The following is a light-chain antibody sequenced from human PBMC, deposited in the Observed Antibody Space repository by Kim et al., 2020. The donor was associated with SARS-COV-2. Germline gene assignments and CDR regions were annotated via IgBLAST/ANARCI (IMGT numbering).Light chain of an antibody. CDR2: RNN. J-gene: IGLJ3*02. V-gene: IGLV1-47*01. Sequence: TPGQGVTISFSGSSSNIGRNYVYCSQQLPGTAPKLPIYRNNQRPSGVPDRFSGSKSGTSASLAISGLRSEDEADYYCAAWDDSLRVFGGGTQLTVL. CDR3: AAWDDSLRV. CDR1: SSNIGRNY.